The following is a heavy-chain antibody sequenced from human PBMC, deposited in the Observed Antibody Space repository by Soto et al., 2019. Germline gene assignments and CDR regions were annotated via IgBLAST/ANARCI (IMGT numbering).Heavy chain of an antibody. V-gene: IGHV4-59*01. Sequence: SETLSLTCTVSGGSISSYYLSWIRQPPGKGLEWIGYIYYSGSTNYNPSLKSRVTISVDTSKNQFSLKLSSVTAADTAVYYCARLILSGVQYYFDYWGQGTLVTVSS. CDR1: GGSISSYY. J-gene: IGHJ4*02. D-gene: IGHD2-15*01. CDR3: ARLILSGVQYYFDY. CDR2: IYYSGST.